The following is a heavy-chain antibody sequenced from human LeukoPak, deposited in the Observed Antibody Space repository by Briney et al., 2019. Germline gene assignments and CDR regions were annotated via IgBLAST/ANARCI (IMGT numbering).Heavy chain of an antibody. J-gene: IGHJ3*02. Sequence: GASVKVSCKASGGTFSSYAISWVRQAPGQGLEWMGGIIPIFGTANYAQKFQGRVTITTDESTSTAYMGLSSLRSEDTAVYYCARDTGGSSSPPPDDAFDIWGQGTMVTVSS. D-gene: IGHD6-6*01. V-gene: IGHV1-69*05. CDR1: GGTFSSYA. CDR3: ARDTGGSSSPPPDDAFDI. CDR2: IIPIFGTA.